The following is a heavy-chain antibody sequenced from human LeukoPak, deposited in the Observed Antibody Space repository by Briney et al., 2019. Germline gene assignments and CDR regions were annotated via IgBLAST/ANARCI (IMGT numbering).Heavy chain of an antibody. V-gene: IGHV4-30-2*01. Sequence: SETLSLTCTVSGGSISSGGYYWSWIRQPPGKGLEWIGYIYHSGSTYYNPSLKSRVTISVDTSKNQFSLKLSSVTAADTAVYYCARAYRIVGATSFDYWGQGTLVTVSS. D-gene: IGHD1-26*01. CDR1: GGSISSGGYY. CDR3: ARAYRIVGATSFDY. CDR2: IYHSGST. J-gene: IGHJ4*02.